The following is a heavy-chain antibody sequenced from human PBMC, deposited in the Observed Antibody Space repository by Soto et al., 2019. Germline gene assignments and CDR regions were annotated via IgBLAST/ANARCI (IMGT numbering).Heavy chain of an antibody. Sequence: PSETLSLTCTVSGGSISSYYWSWIRQPPGKGLEWIGYIYYSGSTNYNPSLKSRVTISVDTSKNQFSLKLSSVTAADTAVYYCARVGDYGDYMIVGYWGQGTLVTVSS. V-gene: IGHV4-59*01. CDR2: IYYSGST. J-gene: IGHJ4*02. CDR1: GGSISSYY. CDR3: ARVGDYGDYMIVGY. D-gene: IGHD4-17*01.